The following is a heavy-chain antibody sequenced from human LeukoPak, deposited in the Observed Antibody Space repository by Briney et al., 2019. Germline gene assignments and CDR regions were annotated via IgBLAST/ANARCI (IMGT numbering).Heavy chain of an antibody. Sequence: PGGSLRLSCAASGFTFSSYGMSWVGPAAGKGVEGVGNIKQGGSEKYYVNSVKGRFTISRDNAKNSLYLQMNSLRAEDTAVYYCARVGDGWVYYYYMDVWGKGTTVTVSS. CDR2: IKQGGSEK. CDR1: GFTFSSYG. V-gene: IGHV3-7*01. D-gene: IGHD3-16*01. J-gene: IGHJ6*03. CDR3: ARVGDGWVYYYYMDV.